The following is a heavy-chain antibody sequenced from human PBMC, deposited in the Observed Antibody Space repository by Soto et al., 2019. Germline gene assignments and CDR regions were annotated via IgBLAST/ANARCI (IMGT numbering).Heavy chain of an antibody. J-gene: IGHJ4*02. CDR2: IYYSGST. V-gene: IGHV4-39*01. CDR3: ARQLRGAQLVTFDY. D-gene: IGHD6-13*01. CDR1: GGSISSSSYY. Sequence: QLQLQESGPGLVKPSETLSLTCTVSGGSISSSSYYWGWIRQPPGKGLEWIGRIYYSGSTYYNPSLKSRVTISVDTSKNQFSLKLSSVTVADTAVYYCARQLRGAQLVTFDYWGQGTLVTVSS.